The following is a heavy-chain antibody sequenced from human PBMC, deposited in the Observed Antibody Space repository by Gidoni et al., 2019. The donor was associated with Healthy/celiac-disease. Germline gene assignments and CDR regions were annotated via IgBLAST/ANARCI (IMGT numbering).Heavy chain of an antibody. CDR3: ATGTKDSSGCG. CDR2: ISGSGGTT. D-gene: IGHD3-22*01. V-gene: IGHV3-23*01. Sequence: DVQLLESGGGLDQHGGFLRLSCAASGFTFSSYVMSWVRQAQGKGLEGVSAISGSGGTTYYADSVKGRFTIYRDNSKNTLYLQMNSLRAGDTAVYYCATGTKDSSGCGWGQGTLVTVSA. CDR1: GFTFSSYV. J-gene: IGHJ4*02.